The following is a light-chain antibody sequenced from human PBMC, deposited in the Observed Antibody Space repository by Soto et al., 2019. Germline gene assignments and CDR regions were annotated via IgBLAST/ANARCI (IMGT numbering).Light chain of an antibody. CDR3: QQYNNWPIT. CDR1: QSVSSN. CDR2: GAS. J-gene: IGKJ3*01. Sequence: EIVMTQSPATLSVSPGERATLSCRASQSVSSNLAWYQQKPGQAPRLLIYGASTRATGIPARFSGSGSGTEFTLTLSSLQSEDFAVDYCQQYNNWPITFGPGTKVDIK. V-gene: IGKV3-15*01.